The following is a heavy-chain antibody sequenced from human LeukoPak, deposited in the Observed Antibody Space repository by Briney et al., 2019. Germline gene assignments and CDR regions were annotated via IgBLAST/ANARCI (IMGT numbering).Heavy chain of an antibody. CDR3: AREMTTEAFDY. Sequence: GGSLRLSCAASGFTFSTYGMNWVRQAPGKGLEWVSAIGGSGTSIYYADSVKGRFTISRDNAKNSLYLQMNSLRAEDTAVYYCAREMTTEAFDYWGQGTLVTVSS. V-gene: IGHV3-21*01. CDR2: IGGSGTSI. D-gene: IGHD4-11*01. CDR1: GFTFSTYG. J-gene: IGHJ4*02.